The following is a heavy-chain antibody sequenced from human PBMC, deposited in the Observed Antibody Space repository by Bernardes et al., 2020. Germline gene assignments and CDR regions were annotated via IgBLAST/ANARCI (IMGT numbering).Heavy chain of an antibody. V-gene: IGHV1-18*01. D-gene: IGHD6-19*01. Sequence: ASVKVSCKASAYTFTNYGLNWVPPAPGQGLAWMGWISAYHGNTNYAQKLQGRVTMTTDTFTTTAYMELRSLRSDDTAVYYCARDDRPYSSGRYESAAAADHWGQGTLVNVSS. J-gene: IGHJ4*02. CDR1: AYTFTNYG. CDR2: ISAYHGNT. CDR3: ARDDRPYSSGRYESAAAADH.